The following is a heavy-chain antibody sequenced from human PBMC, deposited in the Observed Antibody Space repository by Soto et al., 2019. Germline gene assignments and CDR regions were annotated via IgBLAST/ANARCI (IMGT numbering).Heavy chain of an antibody. D-gene: IGHD6-13*01. CDR1: GGSMSSYF. Sequence: QVQVQESGPGLVKPSETLSLTCTVSGGSMSSYFWSWIRQPPGRGLEWIGYISDSGSTNYKTSLKRRVTISVHTSKDQFSLKLTSVTAADTAVYYCARGGSSRWYGFYCFDNWGPGTVVSVSS. V-gene: IGHV4-59*12. CDR2: ISDSGST. J-gene: IGHJ4*02. CDR3: ARGGSSRWYGFYCFDN.